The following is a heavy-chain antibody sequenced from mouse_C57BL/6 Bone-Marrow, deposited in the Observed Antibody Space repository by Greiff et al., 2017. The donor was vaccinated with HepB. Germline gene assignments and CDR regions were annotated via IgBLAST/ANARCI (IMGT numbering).Heavy chain of an antibody. J-gene: IGHJ1*03. CDR1: GFTFSSYG. D-gene: IGHD1-1*01. CDR2: ISSGGSYT. CDR3: ARHDRITTVDLPYWYFDV. V-gene: IGHV5-6*01. Sequence: EVMLVESGGDLVKPGGSLKLSCAASGFTFSSYGMSWVRQTPDKRLEWVATISSGGSYTYYPDSVKGRFTISRDNAKNTLYLQMSSLKSEDTAMYYCARHDRITTVDLPYWYFDVWGTGTTVTVSS.